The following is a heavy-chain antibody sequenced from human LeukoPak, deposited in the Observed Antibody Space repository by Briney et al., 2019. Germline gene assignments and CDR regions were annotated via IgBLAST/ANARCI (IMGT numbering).Heavy chain of an antibody. Sequence: GESLKIFCKGSGYSFTSYWIGWVRQMPGKGLVWMGIIYSGDSDTRYSPSFQGQATISADKSISTAYLQWSSLKASDTAMYYCARHDLYCSGGSCYTTAFDDWGQGTLVTVSS. J-gene: IGHJ4*02. CDR3: ARHDLYCSGGSCYTTAFDD. CDR1: GYSFTSYW. D-gene: IGHD2-15*01. V-gene: IGHV5-51*01. CDR2: IYSGDSDT.